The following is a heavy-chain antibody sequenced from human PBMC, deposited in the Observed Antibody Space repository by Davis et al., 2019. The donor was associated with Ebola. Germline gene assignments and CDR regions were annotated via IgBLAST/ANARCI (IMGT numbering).Heavy chain of an antibody. D-gene: IGHD2-15*01. J-gene: IGHJ6*02. CDR2: IGTAGDT. CDR1: GFTFSSYD. V-gene: IGHV3-13*01. CDR3: ARDRVTCSGGSCYPGGMDV. Sequence: GESLKISCAASGFTFSSYDMHWVRQATGKGLEWVSGIGTAGDTYYLGSVKGRFTISRENAKNSLYLQMNSLRAGDTAVYYCARDRVTCSGGSCYPGGMDVWGQGTTVTVSS.